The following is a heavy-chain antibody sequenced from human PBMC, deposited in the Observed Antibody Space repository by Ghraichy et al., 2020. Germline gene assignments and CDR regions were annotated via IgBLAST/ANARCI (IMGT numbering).Heavy chain of an antibody. Sequence: SETLSLTCSVSGGSISTNNYYWAWLRQPPGKGLEWIGGLYYSGSTYHNSSLKSRVTLSGDTSKNQFSLRLTSVSAADTAVYYCATGISTRLGWGNWFGPWGQGTLVTVSS. CDR1: GGSISTNNYY. CDR3: ATGISTRLGWGNWFGP. D-gene: IGHD3-16*01. V-gene: IGHV4-39*07. J-gene: IGHJ5*02. CDR2: LYYSGST.